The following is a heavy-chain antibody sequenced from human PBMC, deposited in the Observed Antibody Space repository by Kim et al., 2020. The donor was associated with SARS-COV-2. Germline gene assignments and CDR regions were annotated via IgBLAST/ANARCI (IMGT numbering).Heavy chain of an antibody. CDR2: INSDGSST. CDR1: GFTFSSYW. V-gene: IGHV3-74*01. D-gene: IGHD1-26*01. Sequence: GGSLRLSCAASGFTFSSYWMHWVRQAPGKGLVWVSRINSDGSSTRYADSVKGRFTISRDNAKNTLYLQMNSLRAEDTAVYYCARRGRSGSSHDYWGQGTLVTFSS. CDR3: ARRGRSGSSHDY. J-gene: IGHJ4*02.